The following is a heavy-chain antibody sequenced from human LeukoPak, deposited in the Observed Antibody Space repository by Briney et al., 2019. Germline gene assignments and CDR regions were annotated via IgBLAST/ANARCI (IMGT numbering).Heavy chain of an antibody. J-gene: IGHJ6*03. V-gene: IGHV1-46*01. D-gene: IGHD4-17*01. Sequence: ASVKVSCKASGYTFTSYYMHWVRQAPGQGLEWMGIINPSGGSTSYAQKFQGRVTMTRDTSTSTVYMELSSLRSEDTAVYYCARVHYGDSGYYYYYYMDVWGKGTTVTVSS. CDR1: GYTFTSYY. CDR2: INPSGGST. CDR3: ARVHYGDSGYYYYYYMDV.